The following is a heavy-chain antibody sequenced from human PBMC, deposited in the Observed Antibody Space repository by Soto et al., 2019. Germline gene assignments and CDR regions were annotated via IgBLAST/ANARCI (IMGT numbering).Heavy chain of an antibody. CDR3: AKAHYGSAIYGMDV. CDR2: ITWNSGTI. J-gene: IGHJ6*02. D-gene: IGHD3-10*01. CDR1: GFTFDDYA. V-gene: IGHV3-9*01. Sequence: EVQLVESGGGLVQPGRSLRLSCVASGFTFDDYAMHWVRQAPGKGLEWVSGITWNSGTIGYADSVKGRFTISRDNGXNSLYLQMDSLRPEDTALYYCAKAHYGSAIYGMDVWGQGTTVTVSS.